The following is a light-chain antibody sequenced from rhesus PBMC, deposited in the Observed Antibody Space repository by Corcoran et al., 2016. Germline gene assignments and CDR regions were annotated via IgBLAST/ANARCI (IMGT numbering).Light chain of an antibody. CDR2: EVS. CDR3: EQTLQTPYS. Sequence: DIVMTQTPLSLSVTPGEPASISCRSSQSLLHSNGYTYLHWYLQKPGQSPQLLIYEVSNRASGVPDRFSGSGSGTDCILKISRVEAEDVGVYYCEQTLQTPYSFGQGTKVEIK. J-gene: IGKJ2*01. V-gene: IGKV2-78*01. CDR1: QSLLHSNGYTY.